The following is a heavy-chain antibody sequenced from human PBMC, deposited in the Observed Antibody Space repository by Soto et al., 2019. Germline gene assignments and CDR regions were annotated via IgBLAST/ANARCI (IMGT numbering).Heavy chain of an antibody. CDR2: ISYDGSNK. CDR3: ARDKRDLRFLEWSYYFDF. D-gene: IGHD3-3*01. Sequence: GGSLRLSCAASGFTFSSYAMHWFRQAPGEGLEWVAVISYDGSNKYYADSVKGRFTISRDNSKNTLYLQMNSLRAEDTAVYYCARDKRDLRFLEWSYYFDFWGQGTLVTVSS. V-gene: IGHV3-30-3*01. CDR1: GFTFSSYA. J-gene: IGHJ4*02.